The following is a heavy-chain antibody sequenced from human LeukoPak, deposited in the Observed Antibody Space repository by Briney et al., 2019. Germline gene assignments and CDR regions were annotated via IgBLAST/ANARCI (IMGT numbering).Heavy chain of an antibody. Sequence: PGGSLRLSCAASGFTVSSNYMSWVRQAPGKGLEWVSVIYSGGSTYYADSVKGRFTISRDNSKNTLHLQMNSLRAEDTAVYYCARDSHRGWANWFDPWGQGTLVTVSS. CDR2: IYSGGST. J-gene: IGHJ5*02. D-gene: IGHD6-19*01. CDR1: GFTVSSNY. CDR3: ARDSHRGWANWFDP. V-gene: IGHV3-53*01.